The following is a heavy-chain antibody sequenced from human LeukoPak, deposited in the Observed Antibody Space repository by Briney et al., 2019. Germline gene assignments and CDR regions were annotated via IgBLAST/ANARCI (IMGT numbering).Heavy chain of an antibody. CDR2: IKQDGNEK. CDR1: GFTFSSYW. V-gene: IGHV3-7*01. Sequence: GGSLRLSCAASGFTFSSYWMSWVRQAPGKGLEWVANIKQDGNEKYYVDSVKGRFTISRDNAKNSLYLQMNSLRAEDTAVYYCAKGGGSGWNFIDYWGQGTLVTVSS. D-gene: IGHD6-19*01. J-gene: IGHJ4*02. CDR3: AKGGGSGWNFIDY.